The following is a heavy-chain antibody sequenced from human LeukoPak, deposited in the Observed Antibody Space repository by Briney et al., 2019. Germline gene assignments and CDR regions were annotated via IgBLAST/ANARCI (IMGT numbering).Heavy chain of an antibody. CDR1: GYTFTSYG. J-gene: IGHJ6*02. V-gene: IGHV1-18*01. CDR3: ARDKVVTAIPLIYYYYYGMDV. CDR2: ISAYNGNT. D-gene: IGHD2-21*02. Sequence: ASVKVSFKASGYTFTSYGISWVRQAPGQGLEGMGWISAYNGNTNYAQKLQGRVTITTDTSTSTAYMELRSLRSDDTAVYYCARDKVVTAIPLIYYYYYGMDVWGQGTTVTGSS.